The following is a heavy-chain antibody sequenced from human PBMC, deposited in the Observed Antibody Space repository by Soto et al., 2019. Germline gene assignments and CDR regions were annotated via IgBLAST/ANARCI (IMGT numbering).Heavy chain of an antibody. CDR3: ARERRVAGPSDFDY. CDR1: GFTFSNYA. CDR2: MSGSCTGT. J-gene: IGHJ4*02. D-gene: IGHD6-19*01. V-gene: IGHV3-23*01. Sequence: PGGSLRLSCTASGFTFSNYAMSWVRQAPGKGLEWVSSMSGSCTGTYYADSVKGRFTVSRDNSKNTLHLQMNSLRVDDTAVYYCARERRVAGPSDFDYWGQGTLVTVSS.